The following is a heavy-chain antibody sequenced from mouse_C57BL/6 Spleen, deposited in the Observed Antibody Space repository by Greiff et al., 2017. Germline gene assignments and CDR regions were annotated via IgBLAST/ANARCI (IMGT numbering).Heavy chain of an antibody. CDR1: GYTFTDYN. D-gene: IGHD1-1*01. CDR2: INPNNGGT. V-gene: IGHV1-18*01. Sequence: EVQRVESGPELVKPGASVKIPCKASGYTFTDYNMDWVKQSHGKSLEWIGDINPNNGGTIYNQKFKGKATLTVDKSSSTAYMELRSLTSEDTAVYYCARRHYGSSYWYFDVWGTGTTVTVSS. CDR3: ARRHYGSSYWYFDV. J-gene: IGHJ1*03.